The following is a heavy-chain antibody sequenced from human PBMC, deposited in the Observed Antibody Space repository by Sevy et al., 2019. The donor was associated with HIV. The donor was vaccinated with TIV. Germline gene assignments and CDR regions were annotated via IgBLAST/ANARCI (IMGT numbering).Heavy chain of an antibody. V-gene: IGHV4-38-2*01. CDR3: ARHSVEILSYGLNWFDP. J-gene: IGHJ5*02. Sequence: SETLSLTCAVSGYSISSGYYWGWIRQPPAKGLEWIGSIYHSGSTYYNPSLKSRVTISVDTSKNQFSLKLSSVTAADTAVYYCARHSVEILSYGLNWFDPWGQGTLVTVSS. D-gene: IGHD4-17*01. CDR2: IYHSGST. CDR1: GYSISSGYY.